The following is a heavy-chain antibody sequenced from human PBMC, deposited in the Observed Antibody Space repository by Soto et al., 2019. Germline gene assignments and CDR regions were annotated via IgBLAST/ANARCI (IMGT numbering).Heavy chain of an antibody. V-gene: IGHV3-66*01. Sequence: GGSLRLSCAASGFTVSSNYMSWVRQAPGKGLEWGSVIYSGGSTYYADSVKGRFTISRHNSKNTPYLQMNSLRAEDTAVYYCARVGGMVRGVPPHYCGIDVWGQGTTVTVSS. CDR2: IYSGGST. CDR3: ARVGGMVRGVPPHYCGIDV. J-gene: IGHJ6*02. CDR1: GFTVSSNY. D-gene: IGHD3-10*01.